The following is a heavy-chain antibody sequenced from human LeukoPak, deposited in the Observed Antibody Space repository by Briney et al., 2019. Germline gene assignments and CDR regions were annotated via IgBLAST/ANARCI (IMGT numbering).Heavy chain of an antibody. D-gene: IGHD2-21*01. V-gene: IGHV3-30-3*01. CDR1: GXTFSSYA. Sequence: PGGSLRLSCAASGXTFSSYAMHWVRQAPGKGLESVAVISYDGSNKYYADSVKGRFTISRDNSKNTLYLQMNSLRAEDTAVYYCARGVVVKGMDVWGQGTTVTVSS. CDR2: ISYDGSNK. CDR3: ARGVVVKGMDV. J-gene: IGHJ6*02.